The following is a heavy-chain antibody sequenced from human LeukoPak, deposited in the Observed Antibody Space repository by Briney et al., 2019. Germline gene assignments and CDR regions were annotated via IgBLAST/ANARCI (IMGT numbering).Heavy chain of an antibody. CDR1: GFTFTNCA. Sequence: PGGSLRLSCVASGFTFTNCAMTWVRQAPGKGLEWVSSISGSGSTTYYADSAKGRFTISRDNSKNTVYLQMNSLSVEDTAVYYCAKDQSRVGASDPFDSWGQGTLVIVSS. V-gene: IGHV3-23*01. CDR3: AKDQSRVGASDPFDS. CDR2: ISGSGSTT. J-gene: IGHJ5*01. D-gene: IGHD1-26*01.